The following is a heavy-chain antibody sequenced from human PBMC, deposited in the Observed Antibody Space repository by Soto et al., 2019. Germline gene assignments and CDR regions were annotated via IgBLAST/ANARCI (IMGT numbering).Heavy chain of an antibody. J-gene: IGHJ4*02. CDR3: ARMKGGGSEYFFDY. D-gene: IGHD2-15*01. CDR1: GYTFTRYT. V-gene: IGHV1-46*01. CDR2: INPSGGST. Sequence: GDSVKVCFKASGYTFTRYTMHLVRQAPGQGLEWMAMINPSGGSTYYVQTFEGRVTLTRDTSTSTVYMELSSLRSEDTAVYYCARMKGGGSEYFFDYWGQGTLVTVSS.